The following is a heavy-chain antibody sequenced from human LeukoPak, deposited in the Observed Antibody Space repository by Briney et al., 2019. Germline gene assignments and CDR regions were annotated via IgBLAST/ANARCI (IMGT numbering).Heavy chain of an antibody. J-gene: IGHJ4*02. D-gene: IGHD1-26*01. CDR2: IYWNDDK. CDR3: AHGLLSGSYFDY. Sequence: LTVSSYAMSWIRQSPGKALEWLALIYWNDDKRYRPSLESRLTITKDSSKNQVVLTMTNMDPVDTATYYCAHGLLSGSYFDYWGQGTLVTVSS. CDR1: LTVSSYA. V-gene: IGHV2-5*01.